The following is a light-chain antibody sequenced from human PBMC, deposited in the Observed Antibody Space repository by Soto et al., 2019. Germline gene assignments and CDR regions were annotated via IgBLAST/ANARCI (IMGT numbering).Light chain of an antibody. CDR1: SGYSSYA. V-gene: IGLV4-69*01. CDR2: LNSDGSH. J-gene: IGLJ2*01. CDR3: QTWVGTDNVV. Sequence: QSVLTQSPSASASLGASVKVTCTLSSGYSSYAIAWHQQQPEKGPQYLMKLNSDGSHSKGDGIPDRFSGSSSGAERYLTISSLQSEDEADSYCQTWVGTDNVVFGGGTKLTVL.